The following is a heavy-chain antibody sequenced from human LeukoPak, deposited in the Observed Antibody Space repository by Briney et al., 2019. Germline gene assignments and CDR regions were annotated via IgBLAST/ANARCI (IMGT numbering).Heavy chain of an antibody. CDR2: ISDSGSAK. CDR3: AREAAPVAAAQPDAVDI. V-gene: IGHV3-48*03. D-gene: IGHD2-15*01. Sequence: GGSLRLSCAASGFTFSSYEMNWVRQAPGKGLMWVSYISDSGSAKYYSDSVKGRFTISRDNAKKSLYLQMSSLRPEDTAVYYCAREAAPVAAAQPDAVDIWGQGTMVSVSS. J-gene: IGHJ3*02. CDR1: GFTFSSYE.